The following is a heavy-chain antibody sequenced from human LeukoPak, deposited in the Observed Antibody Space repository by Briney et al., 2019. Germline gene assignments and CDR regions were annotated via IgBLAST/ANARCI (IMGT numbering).Heavy chain of an antibody. CDR2: INPNNGDR. D-gene: IGHD6-19*01. CDR1: GYIFTGHY. CDR3: AREGWDQRDTAAFDH. J-gene: IGHJ4*02. V-gene: IGHV1-2*02. Sequence: GASVKVSCKASGYIFTGHYMHWARQAPGQGLEWMGWINPNNGDRNSAQKFRGRVTMTRDTSITTLYMELSSLGPDDTAVYYCAREGWDQRDTAAFDHWGQGTLVTVSS.